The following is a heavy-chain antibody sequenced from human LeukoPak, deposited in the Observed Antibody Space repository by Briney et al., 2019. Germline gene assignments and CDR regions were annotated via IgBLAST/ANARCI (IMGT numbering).Heavy chain of an antibody. J-gene: IGHJ4*02. CDR1: GFTLNNYA. CDR2: ICASGGNT. CDR3: AKVISSSCGIGGY. D-gene: IGHD6-13*01. V-gene: IGHV3-23*01. Sequence: GGSLRLSCAASGFTLNNYAMTWVRQAPGEGLEWVSAICASGGNTYYADSVKGRFTISRGTSKNTSYLQMNSLRAEDTAVYYCAKVISSSCGIGGYWGQGTLVTVSS.